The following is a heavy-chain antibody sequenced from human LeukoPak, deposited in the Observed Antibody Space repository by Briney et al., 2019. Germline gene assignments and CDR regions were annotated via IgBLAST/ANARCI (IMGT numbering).Heavy chain of an antibody. Sequence: PGGSLRLSCAASGFTVSSNYMSWVRQAPGKGLEWVSVIYSGGSTYYADSVKGRFTISRDNSKNTLYLQMNSLRAEDTAVYYCASYDSLTYYFDYWGQGTLVTVSS. J-gene: IGHJ4*02. V-gene: IGHV3-53*01. CDR2: IYSGGST. D-gene: IGHD3-9*01. CDR3: ASYDSLTYYFDY. CDR1: GFTVSSNY.